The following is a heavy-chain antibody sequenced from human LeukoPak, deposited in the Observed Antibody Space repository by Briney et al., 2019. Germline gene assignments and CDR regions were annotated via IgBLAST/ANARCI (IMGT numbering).Heavy chain of an antibody. CDR2: IYYSGST. J-gene: IGHJ4*02. Sequence: SQTLSLTCAVSGGSISSGGYYWSWIRQHPGKGLEWIGYIYYSGSTYYNPSLKSRVTISVDTSKNQFSLKLSSVTAADTAVYYCAGGYYYDSRLFDYWGQGTLVTVSS. CDR1: GGSISSGGYY. CDR3: AGGYYYDSRLFDY. D-gene: IGHD3-22*01. V-gene: IGHV4-31*11.